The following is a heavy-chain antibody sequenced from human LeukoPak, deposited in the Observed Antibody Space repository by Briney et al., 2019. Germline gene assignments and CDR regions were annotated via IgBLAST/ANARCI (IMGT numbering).Heavy chain of an antibody. V-gene: IGHV3-9*03. J-gene: IGHJ4*02. CDR2: ISWNSGSI. CDR1: GFTFDDYD. CDR3: AKDKGNFGFDY. D-gene: IGHD3-10*01. Sequence: GGSLRLSCAASGFTFDDYDMHWVRQAPGKGLEWVSGISWNSGSIAYADSVKGRFTISRDNAKNSLYLQMNSLRAEDMALYYCAKDKGNFGFDYWGQGTLVTVSS.